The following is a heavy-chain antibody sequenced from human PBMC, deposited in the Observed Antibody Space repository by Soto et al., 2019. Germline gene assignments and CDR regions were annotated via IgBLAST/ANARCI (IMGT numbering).Heavy chain of an antibody. CDR2: IFPSGST. Sequence: SETLSLTCTVAGGSISSGGFYRGWIRQLPEKGLEWIAYIFPSGSTSYNPSLRSRVSISADTSKNQLSLSLTSVTVADTAVYYCAIGGSGDNWLDPWGQGIRVT. CDR1: GGSISSGGFY. V-gene: IGHV4-31*03. J-gene: IGHJ5*02. CDR3: AIGGSGDNWLDP.